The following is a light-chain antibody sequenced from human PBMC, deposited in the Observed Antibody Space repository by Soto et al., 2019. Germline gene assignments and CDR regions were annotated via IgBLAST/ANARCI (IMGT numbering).Light chain of an antibody. J-gene: IGKJ1*01. CDR3: QQCNLYWT. V-gene: IGKV1-5*03. Sequence: DIQMTQSPSTLPASVGDRVTITCRASQTIGNWLAWYQQKPGKVPKLLIYNASTLESGAPSRFSGSGSGTEFTLTISSLQPDDFATYYCQQCNLYWTFGQGPKVEIK. CDR2: NAS. CDR1: QTIGNW.